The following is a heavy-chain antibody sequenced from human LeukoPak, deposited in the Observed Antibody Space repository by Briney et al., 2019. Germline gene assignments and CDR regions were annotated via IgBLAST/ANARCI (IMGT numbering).Heavy chain of an antibody. D-gene: IGHD3/OR15-3a*01. Sequence: SETLSLTCTVFGVSISSSNSYWGWLRQPPGKGLEWIGSIYYSGNTYYNASLKSQVSISIDTYKNQFSLRLTSVTAADTAVYYCARQTGSGLFILPGGQGTLVTVSS. CDR3: ARQTGSGLFILP. V-gene: IGHV4-39*01. J-gene: IGHJ4*02. CDR2: IYYSGNT. CDR1: GVSISSSNSY.